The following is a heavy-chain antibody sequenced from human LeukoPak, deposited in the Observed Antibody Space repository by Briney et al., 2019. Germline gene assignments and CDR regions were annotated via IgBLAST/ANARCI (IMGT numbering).Heavy chain of an antibody. CDR1: GGSFSGYY. CDR3: ARYYYGSGTIFGVYYFDY. Sequence: SETLSLTCAVYGGSFSGYYWSWIREPPGRGLEWIGEINHSGSTNYNPSLKSRVTISVDTSKNQFSLKLSSVTAADTAVYYCARYYYGSGTIFGVYYFDYWGQGTLVTVSS. CDR2: INHSGST. J-gene: IGHJ4*02. V-gene: IGHV4-34*01. D-gene: IGHD3-10*01.